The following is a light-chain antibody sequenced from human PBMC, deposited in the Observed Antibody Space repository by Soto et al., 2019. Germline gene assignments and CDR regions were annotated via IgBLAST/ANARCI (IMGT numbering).Light chain of an antibody. CDR2: YDS. J-gene: IGLJ1*01. CDR1: NIGSKG. CDR3: QVWDSSSDHDV. V-gene: IGLV3-21*01. Sequence: SYELTQPPSVSVAPGKTARITCGGNNIGSKGVHWYQQQPGQAPVLVIYYDSDRPTGIPERFSGSNSGNTATLTISRVEAGDEADYYCQVWDSSSDHDVFGTGTKLTVL.